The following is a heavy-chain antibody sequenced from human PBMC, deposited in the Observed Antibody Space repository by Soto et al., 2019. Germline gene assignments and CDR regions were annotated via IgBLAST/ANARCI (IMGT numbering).Heavy chain of an antibody. V-gene: IGHV3-53*01. CDR3: ERGGSYRFDY. CDR2: IYSGGST. CDR1: GFTVSSNY. D-gene: IGHD3-16*02. J-gene: IGHJ4*02. Sequence: HPGGSLRLSCAASGFTVSSNYMTWVRQAPGKGLEWVSAIYSGGSTYYADSVKGRFTISRNNSKNTLYLQMNSLTTEDTAVYYCERGGSYRFDYGGQETLVPFPS.